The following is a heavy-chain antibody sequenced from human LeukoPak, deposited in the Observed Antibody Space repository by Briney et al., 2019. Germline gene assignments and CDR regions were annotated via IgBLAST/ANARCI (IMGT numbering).Heavy chain of an antibody. D-gene: IGHD3-22*01. J-gene: IGHJ4*02. CDR2: IYYSGST. V-gene: IGHV4-59*01. CDR1: GGSISSYY. CDR3: ARASYYYDSSGYALDY. Sequence: SETLSLTCTVSGGSISSYYWSWTRQPPGKGLEWIGYIYYSGSTNYNPSLKSRVTISVDTSKNQFSLKLSSVTAADTAVYYCARASYYYDSSGYALDYWGQGTLVTVSS.